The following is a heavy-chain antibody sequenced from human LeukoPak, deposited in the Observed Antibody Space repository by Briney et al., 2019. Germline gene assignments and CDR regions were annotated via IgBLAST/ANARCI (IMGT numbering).Heavy chain of an antibody. V-gene: IGHV4-4*07. J-gene: IGHJ5*02. CDR1: GGSISSYY. D-gene: IGHD3-10*01. CDR3: ARDSGTTGEVKFDP. Sequence: PSETLSLTCTVSGGSISSYYLSWIRQTAGKGLEWIGRMYSSGSNYNPSLKSRVTMSIDTSTNQLSLKLSSVTAADTAVYYCARDSGTTGEVKFDPWGQGTLVTVSS. CDR2: MYSSGS.